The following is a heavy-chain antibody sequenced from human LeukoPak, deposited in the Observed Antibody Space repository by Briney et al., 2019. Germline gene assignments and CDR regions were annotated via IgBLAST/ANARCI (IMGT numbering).Heavy chain of an antibody. CDR2: ISYDGSNK. CDR1: GFTFSSYA. CDR3: ARGLGYDFWSGYTPPIPNWFDP. J-gene: IGHJ5*02. D-gene: IGHD3-3*01. Sequence: PGGSLRLSCAASGFTFSSYAMHWVRQAPGKGLEWVAVISYDGSNKYYADSVKGRFTISRDNSKNTLYLQINSLRAEDTAVYYCARGLGYDFWSGYTPPIPNWFDPWGQGTLVTVSS. V-gene: IGHV3-30-3*01.